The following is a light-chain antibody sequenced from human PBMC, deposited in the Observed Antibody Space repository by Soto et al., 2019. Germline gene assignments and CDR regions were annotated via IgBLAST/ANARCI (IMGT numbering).Light chain of an antibody. CDR1: SSDDGGYNY. CDR2: EVS. Sequence: QSALTQPASVSGSPGQSITISCTGTSSDDGGYNYVSWYQQHPGKAPKFMIYEVSNRPSGVSNRFSGSKSGNTASLTISGLQAEDEADYYCSSYTTSSTHWVFGGGTKLTVL. CDR3: SSYTTSSTHWV. J-gene: IGLJ3*02. V-gene: IGLV2-14*01.